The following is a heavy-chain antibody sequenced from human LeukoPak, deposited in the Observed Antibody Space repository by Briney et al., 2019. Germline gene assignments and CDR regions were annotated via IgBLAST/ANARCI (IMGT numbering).Heavy chain of an antibody. CDR3: ARDSYDYGDPDAFDI. CDR1: GFTFSSYW. V-gene: IGHV3-74*01. D-gene: IGHD4-17*01. CDR2: INSDGSST. Sequence: GSLRLSCAASGFTFSSYWMHWVRQAPGKGLVWVSRINSDGSSTSYADSVKGRFTISRDNAKNSLYLQMNSLRAEDTAVYYCARDSYDYGDPDAFDIWGQGTMVTVSS. J-gene: IGHJ3*02.